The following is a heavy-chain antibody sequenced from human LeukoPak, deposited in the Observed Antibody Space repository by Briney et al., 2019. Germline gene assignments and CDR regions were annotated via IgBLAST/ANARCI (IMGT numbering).Heavy chain of an antibody. Sequence: SETLTLTCAVSGGSFSGYYWSWIRQPPGKGLEWIGEITDSGSTNYNPSLNSRVPISVATSKTQHSLKLSSVTAADTAVYYCARDPHRFGSSAPFDSWGQGTLVTVSS. CDR2: ITDSGST. D-gene: IGHD3-10*01. V-gene: IGHV4-34*01. CDR1: GGSFSGYY. CDR3: ARDPHRFGSSAPFDS. J-gene: IGHJ4*02.